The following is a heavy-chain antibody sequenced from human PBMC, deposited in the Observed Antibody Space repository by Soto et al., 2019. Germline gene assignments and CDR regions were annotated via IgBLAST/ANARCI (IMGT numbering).Heavy chain of an antibody. CDR2: IIPIFGTA. D-gene: IGHD1-26*01. Sequence: SVNVSSKASGGTFRSYAISWVRQAPGQGLEWMGGIIPIFGTANYAQKFQGRVTITADESTSKAYMELSSMRCEDTAVYYCARDRRGSYHQHCEYWGKRNMVIVSS. V-gene: IGHV1-69*13. CDR3: ARDRRGSYHQHCEY. CDR1: GGTFRSYA. J-gene: IGHJ4*02.